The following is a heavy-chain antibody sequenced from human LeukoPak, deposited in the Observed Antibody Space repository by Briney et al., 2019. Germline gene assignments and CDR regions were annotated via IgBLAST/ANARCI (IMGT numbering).Heavy chain of an antibody. D-gene: IGHD2-15*01. CDR2: IRNDGTDK. J-gene: IGHJ4*02. CDR3: DKAEEGYCSGGSCYSLNY. V-gene: IGHV3-30*02. Sequence: GGSLRLSCAASGFTFRNYGMHWVRQAPGKGLHWVAFIRNDGTDKYYTDAVKGRFTISRDNSKNTLYLQMNSLRTEDTAVYYYDKAEEGYCSGGSCYSLNYWGQGALVTVSS. CDR1: GFTFRNYG.